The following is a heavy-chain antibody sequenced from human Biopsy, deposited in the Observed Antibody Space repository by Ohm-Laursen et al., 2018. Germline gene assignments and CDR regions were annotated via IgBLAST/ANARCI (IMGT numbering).Heavy chain of an antibody. V-gene: IGHV3-53*01. CDR1: GFTVSRNY. CDR3: ARSTYYYESSGTRRGLDV. CDR2: IDSGGYT. D-gene: IGHD3-22*01. J-gene: IGHJ3*01. Sequence: SLRLSCTASGFTVSRNYMTWVRQAPGKGLEWVSVIDSGGYTHYKDSVKGRFTISIDNPKNTLYLQMNNLSAEDTAVYYCARSTYYYESSGTRRGLDVWGQGTMVTVSS.